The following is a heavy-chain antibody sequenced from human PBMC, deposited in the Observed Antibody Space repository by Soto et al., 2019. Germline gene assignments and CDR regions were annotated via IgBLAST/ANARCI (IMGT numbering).Heavy chain of an antibody. V-gene: IGHV1-18*01. CDR3: ARTMYDSSGYFIADLFDY. CDR1: GCTFTSYG. Sequence: ASVKVSCKASGCTFTSYGISWVRQAPGQGLEWMGWISAYNGNTNYAQKLQGRVTMTTDTSTSTAYMELRSLRSDDTAVYYCARTMYDSSGYFIADLFDYWGQGTLVTVSS. J-gene: IGHJ4*02. D-gene: IGHD3-22*01. CDR2: ISAYNGNT.